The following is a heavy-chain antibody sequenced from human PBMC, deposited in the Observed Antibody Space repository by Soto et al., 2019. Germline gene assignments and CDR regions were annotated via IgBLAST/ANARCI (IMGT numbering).Heavy chain of an antibody. J-gene: IGHJ4*02. D-gene: IGHD6-19*01. V-gene: IGHV4-4*02. CDR2: ISHRGTT. CDR3: ATENRAVGGTGEDC. Sequence: PSETLSLTCAVSGGSITNANYWSWVRQSPGKGLEWIGEISHRGTTDYNPSLKGRVTMSVDKSKNQFSLTLKSVTAADTAVYYCATENRAVGGTGEDCWGQGTLVTVSS. CDR1: GGSITNANY.